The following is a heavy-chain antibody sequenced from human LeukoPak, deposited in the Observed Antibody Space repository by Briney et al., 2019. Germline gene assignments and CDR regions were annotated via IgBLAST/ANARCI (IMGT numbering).Heavy chain of an antibody. CDR1: GGSFSGYY. J-gene: IGHJ4*02. D-gene: IGHD3-10*01. V-gene: IGHV4-34*01. CDR2: INHSGST. Sequence: SETLSPTCAVYGGSFSGYYWSWIRQPPGKGLERIGEINHSGSTNYNPSLKSRVTISVDTSKNQFSLKLSSVTAADTAVYYCARDGEALRRFDYWGQGTLVTVSS. CDR3: ARDGEALRRFDY.